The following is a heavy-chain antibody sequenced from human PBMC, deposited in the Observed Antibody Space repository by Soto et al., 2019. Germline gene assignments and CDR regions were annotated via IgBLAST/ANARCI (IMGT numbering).Heavy chain of an antibody. CDR2: IVPIFGST. V-gene: IGHV1-69*12. Sequence: QVQLVQSGAEVKKPGSSVKVSSKVSGGTFSNYAIDWVRLAPGHGLEWMGGIVPIFGSTYDTQKFQGRATICADGATSTGYLEMSSLRPEDTAVYDGARVGALVGLYNQCALDGGGQGTAVTASS. CDR3: ARVGALVGLYNQCALDG. J-gene: IGHJ6*02. CDR1: GGTFSNYA. D-gene: IGHD3-10*01.